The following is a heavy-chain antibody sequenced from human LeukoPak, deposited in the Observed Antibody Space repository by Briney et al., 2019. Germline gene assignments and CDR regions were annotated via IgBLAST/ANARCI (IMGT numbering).Heavy chain of an antibody. V-gene: IGHV3-7*01. CDR3: AKGGHFNFDY. Sequence: GGSLRLSCATSGFTFSTYWMKWVRQAPGKGLEWVASIKEDGSDKYYVDSVKGRFSISRDNAKNSLYLQMNSLRTEDTAVYYCAKGGHFNFDYWGQGTLVTVSS. J-gene: IGHJ4*02. CDR1: GFTFSTYW. CDR2: IKEDGSDK. D-gene: IGHD5-12*01.